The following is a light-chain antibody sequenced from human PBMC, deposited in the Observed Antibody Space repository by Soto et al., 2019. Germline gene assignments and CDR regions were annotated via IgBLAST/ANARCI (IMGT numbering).Light chain of an antibody. CDR1: TSNIGENT. J-gene: IGLJ1*01. V-gene: IGLV1-44*01. CDR3: AAWDVTLNGHV. Sequence: QSVLTQPPSVSGTLGQGVTISCSGSTSNIGENTVAWFQQLPGTAPKVLIYATDRRPSAVPDRFSGYKSGTSAYLAISGLQSEDEADYYRAAWDVTLNGHVFGTGTKLTVL. CDR2: ATD.